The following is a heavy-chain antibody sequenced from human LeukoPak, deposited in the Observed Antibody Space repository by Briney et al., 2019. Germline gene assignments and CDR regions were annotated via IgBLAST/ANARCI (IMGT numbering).Heavy chain of an antibody. CDR1: GYTFTGYY. CDR2: INPNSGGT. D-gene: IGHD3-16*02. Sequence: GASVKVSCKASGYTFTGYYMHWVRQAPGQGLEWMGWINPNSGGTNYAQKFQGRVTMTRDTSISTAYMEPSRLRSDDTAVYYCARARSYRNAFDIWGQGTMVTVSS. CDR3: ARARSYRNAFDI. V-gene: IGHV1-2*02. J-gene: IGHJ3*02.